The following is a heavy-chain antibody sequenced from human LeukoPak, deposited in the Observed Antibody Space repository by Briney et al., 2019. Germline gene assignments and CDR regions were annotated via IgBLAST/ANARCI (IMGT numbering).Heavy chain of an antibody. V-gene: IGHV4-38-2*02. CDR3: ARDQPYMDV. CDR2: IYHSGST. J-gene: IGHJ6*03. CDR1: GYSISSGYY. Sequence: SETLSLTCTVSGYSISSGYYWGWIRQPPGKGLEWIGSIYHSGSTYYNPSLKSRVTISVDTSKNQFSLKLSSVTAADTAMYYCARDQPYMDVWGKGITVTVSS.